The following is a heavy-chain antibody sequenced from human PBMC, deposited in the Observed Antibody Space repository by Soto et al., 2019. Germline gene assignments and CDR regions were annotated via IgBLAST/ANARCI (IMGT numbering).Heavy chain of an antibody. CDR1: GFTFSSYA. Sequence: GGSLRLSCAASGFTFSSYAMHWVRQAPGKGLEWVAVISYDGSNKYYADSVKGRFTISRDNSKNTLYLQMNGLRAEDTAVYYCARAREEYYYDSSGYYPFPYWGQGTLVTVSS. V-gene: IGHV3-30-3*01. J-gene: IGHJ4*02. D-gene: IGHD3-22*01. CDR2: ISYDGSNK. CDR3: ARAREEYYYDSSGYYPFPY.